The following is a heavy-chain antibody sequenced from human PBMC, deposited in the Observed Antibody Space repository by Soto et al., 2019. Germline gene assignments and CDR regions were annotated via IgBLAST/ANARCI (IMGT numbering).Heavy chain of an antibody. CDR3: TRGVIDTSYYFDY. Sequence: GGSLRLSCTASGFTFGDYAMSWFRQAPGKGLEWVGFIRSKAYGGTTEYAASVKGRFTISRDDSKSIAYLQMNSLKTEDTAVYYCTRGVIDTSYYFDYWGQGTLVTVSS. CDR2: IRSKAYGGTT. V-gene: IGHV3-49*03. J-gene: IGHJ4*02. CDR1: GFTFGDYA. D-gene: IGHD3-16*02.